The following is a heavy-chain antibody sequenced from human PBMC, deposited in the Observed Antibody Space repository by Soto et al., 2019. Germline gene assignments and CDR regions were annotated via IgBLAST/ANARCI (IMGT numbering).Heavy chain of an antibody. D-gene: IGHD6-13*01. CDR1: GYTFTSYG. J-gene: IGHJ5*02. CDR2: ISAYNGNT. V-gene: IGHV1-18*01. CDR3: ARVLIDSSSWGFNWFDP. Sequence: QVQLVQSGAEVKKPGASVKVSCKASGYTFTSYGISWVRQAPGQGLEWMGWISAYNGNTNYAQKLQGRVTMTTDTSTSTAYMELRSRRSDDTAVYYCARVLIDSSSWGFNWFDPWGQGTLVTVSS.